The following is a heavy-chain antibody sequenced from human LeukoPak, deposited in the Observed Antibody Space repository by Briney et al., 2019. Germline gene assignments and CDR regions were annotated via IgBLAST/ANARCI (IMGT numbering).Heavy chain of an antibody. Sequence: GGSLRLSCAGSGFTFSRYAIHWVRQAPGKGLEWVSAISGSGGSTYYADSVKGRFTISRDNSKNTLYLQMNSLRAEDTAVYYCVQEGPRGLAFDIWGQGTKVTVSS. CDR2: ISGSGGST. J-gene: IGHJ3*02. CDR1: GFTFSRYA. V-gene: IGHV3-23*01. CDR3: VQEGPRGLAFDI.